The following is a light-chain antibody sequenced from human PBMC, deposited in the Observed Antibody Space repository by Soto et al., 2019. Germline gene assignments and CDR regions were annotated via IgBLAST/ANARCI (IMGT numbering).Light chain of an antibody. V-gene: IGLV2-8*01. Sequence: QSVLTQPPSASGSPGQSVTISCTGTSSDVGGYNYVSWYQQHPGKAPKLMIYEVSKRPSGVPDRFSGSKSGNTASLTVSGLQAEDEADYYCSSYAGSNLVVFGGGTKPTVL. CDR1: SSDVGGYNY. J-gene: IGLJ2*01. CDR2: EVS. CDR3: SSYAGSNLVV.